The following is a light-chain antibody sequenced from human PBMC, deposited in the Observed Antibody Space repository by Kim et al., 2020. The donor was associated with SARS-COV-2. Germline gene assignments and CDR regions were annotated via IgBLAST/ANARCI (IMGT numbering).Light chain of an antibody. CDR2: KAS. V-gene: IGKV1-5*03. J-gene: IGKJ2*01. CDR3: QQYNSYSYT. Sequence: SASVGDRVTITCRASQSIGDWLAWYQQKPGKAPKLLIYKASSLESGVPSRFSGSGSGTEFTLTIRSLQPDDFATYYCQQYNSYSYTFGQGTKLEI. CDR1: QSIGDW.